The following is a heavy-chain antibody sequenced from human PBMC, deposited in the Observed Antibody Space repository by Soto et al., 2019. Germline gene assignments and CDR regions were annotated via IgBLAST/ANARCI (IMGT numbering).Heavy chain of an antibody. CDR1: GYTFTSYY. CDR3: ARDGSYTIFGVVSRFDP. V-gene: IGHV1-46*01. CDR2: INPSGGST. D-gene: IGHD3-3*01. J-gene: IGHJ5*02. Sequence: GASVKVSCKASGYTFTSYYMHWVRQAPGQGLEWMGIINPSGGSTSYAQKFQGRVTMTRDTSTSTVYMELSSLRSEDTAVYYCARDGSYTIFGVVSRFDPWGQGTLVTVSS.